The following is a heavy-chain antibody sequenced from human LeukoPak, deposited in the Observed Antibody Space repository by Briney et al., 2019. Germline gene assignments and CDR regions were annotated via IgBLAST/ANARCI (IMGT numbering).Heavy chain of an antibody. V-gene: IGHV3-23*01. CDR3: ARAIYGSGSYSFDY. Sequence: PGGSLRLSCAASGFTFSSYAMSWVRQAPGKGLEWVSAISGSGGSTYYADSVKGRFTISRDNSKNTLYLQMNSLRAEDTAVYYCARAIYGSGSYSFDYWGQGTLVTVSS. D-gene: IGHD3-10*01. CDR2: ISGSGGST. J-gene: IGHJ4*02. CDR1: GFTFSSYA.